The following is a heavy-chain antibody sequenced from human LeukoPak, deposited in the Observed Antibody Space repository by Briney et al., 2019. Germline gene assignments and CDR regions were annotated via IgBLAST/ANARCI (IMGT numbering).Heavy chain of an antibody. D-gene: IGHD3-16*01. CDR2: INPSGGSE. CDR3: ARDWGRGGFDAFDI. J-gene: IGHJ3*02. Sequence: ASVNDSCKASGYXFTTYHMHWVRQAPGRGREWMGEINPSGGSENNPQKVQCRVTMTRDTSTSTVYMELSSLRSEDTAVYYCARDWGRGGFDAFDIWGQGTMVTVSS. V-gene: IGHV1-46*01. CDR1: GYXFTTYH.